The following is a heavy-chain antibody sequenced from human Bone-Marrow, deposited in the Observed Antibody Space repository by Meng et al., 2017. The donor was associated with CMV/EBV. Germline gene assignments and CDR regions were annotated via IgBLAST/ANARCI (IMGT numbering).Heavy chain of an antibody. Sequence: GGSLRLSCKGSGYSFTSYWIGWVRQMPGKGLEWMGIIYPGDSDTRYSPSFQGQVTISADKSISTAYLQWSSLKASDTAMYYCARPYCRGGSCYGDPFDYWGQGTLVTVSS. CDR1: GYSFTSYW. CDR2: IYPGDSDT. J-gene: IGHJ4*02. V-gene: IGHV5-51*01. CDR3: ARPYCRGGSCYGDPFDY. D-gene: IGHD2-15*01.